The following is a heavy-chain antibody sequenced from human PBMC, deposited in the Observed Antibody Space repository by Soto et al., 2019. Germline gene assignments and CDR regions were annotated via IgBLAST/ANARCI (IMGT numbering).Heavy chain of an antibody. CDR3: ARAVSGYYYYFDY. J-gene: IGHJ4*02. V-gene: IGHV1-69*06. CDR2: IIPIFGTA. CDR1: GYTFSNYG. D-gene: IGHD3-22*01. Sequence: SVKVSCKTSGYTFSNYGITWVRQAPGQPLEWLGWIIPIFGTANYAQKFQGRVTITADKSTSTAYMELSSLRSEDTAVYYCARAVSGYYYYFDYWGQGTLVTVSS.